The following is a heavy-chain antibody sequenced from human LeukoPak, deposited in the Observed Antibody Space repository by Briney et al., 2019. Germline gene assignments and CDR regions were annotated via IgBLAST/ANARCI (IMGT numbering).Heavy chain of an antibody. D-gene: IGHD5-18*01. CDR2: IWYDGSNK. CDR3: ARDASGPYTAMVIGTYFPAGPFDY. J-gene: IGHJ4*02. Sequence: PGGSLRLSCAASGFTFSSYGMHWVRQAPGKGLEWVAVIWYDGSNKYYADSVKGRFTISRDNSKNTLYLQMNSLRAEDTAVYYCARDASGPYTAMVIGTYFPAGPFDYWGQGTLVTVSS. CDR1: GFTFSSYG. V-gene: IGHV3-33*01.